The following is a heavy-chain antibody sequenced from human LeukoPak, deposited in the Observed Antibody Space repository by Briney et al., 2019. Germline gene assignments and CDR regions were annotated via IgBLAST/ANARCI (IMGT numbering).Heavy chain of an antibody. J-gene: IGHJ3*02. CDR3: ARVGPLSLPYYDFWSGYYTGIRWAFDI. Sequence: NSSETLSLTCTVSGVSISSYYWSWIRQPPGKGLEWIGYIYYSGSTNYNPSLKSRVTISVDTSKNQFSLKLSSVTAADTAVYYCARVGPLSLPYYDFWSGYYTGIRWAFDIWGQGTMVTVSS. CDR1: GVSISSYY. D-gene: IGHD3-3*01. CDR2: IYYSGST. V-gene: IGHV4-59*08.